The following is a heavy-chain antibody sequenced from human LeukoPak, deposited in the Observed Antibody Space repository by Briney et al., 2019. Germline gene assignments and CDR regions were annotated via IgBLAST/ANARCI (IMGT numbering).Heavy chain of an antibody. CDR1: GYTFTGYY. CDR3: ARASYWTYYMDV. J-gene: IGHJ6*03. V-gene: IGHV1-18*04. CDR2: ISAYNGNT. D-gene: IGHD2-8*02. Sequence: GASVKVSCKASGYTFTGYYLHWVRQAPGQGLEWMGWISAYNGNTNYAQKLQGRVTMTTDTSTSTAYMELRSLRSDDTAVYYCARASYWTYYMDVWGKGTTVTVSS.